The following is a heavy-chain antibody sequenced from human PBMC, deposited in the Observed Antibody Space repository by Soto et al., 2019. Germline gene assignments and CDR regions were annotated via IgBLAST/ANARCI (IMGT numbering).Heavy chain of an antibody. CDR3: GRLPPITMVRGVIIGHYYMDV. CDR1: GGSISSGGYS. J-gene: IGHJ6*03. D-gene: IGHD3-10*01. V-gene: IGHV4-30-2*01. Sequence: TLSLTCAVSGGSISSGGYSWSWIRQPPGKGLEWIGYIYYSGSTYYNPSIKSRVTISVDRSKNQFSLKLSSVTAADTAVYYCGRLPPITMVRGVIIGHYYMDVWGKGTTVTVS. CDR2: IYYSGST.